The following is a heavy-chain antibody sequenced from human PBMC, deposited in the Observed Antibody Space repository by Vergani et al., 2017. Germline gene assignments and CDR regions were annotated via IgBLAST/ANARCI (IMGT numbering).Heavy chain of an antibody. Sequence: QVQLQESGPGLVKPSQTLSLTCTVSGSSISSGGYYWSWIRQHPGKGLEWIVYINYSGSTYYNPSLKSRVTRSVDTSKNQFSLKLSFVTAADTAVYYCARVPDYDFLSGGGAHAFDIWGQGTMVIVS. CDR3: ARVPDYDFLSGGGAHAFDI. D-gene: IGHD3-3*01. CDR2: INYSGST. J-gene: IGHJ3*02. V-gene: IGHV4-31*03. CDR1: GSSISSGGYY.